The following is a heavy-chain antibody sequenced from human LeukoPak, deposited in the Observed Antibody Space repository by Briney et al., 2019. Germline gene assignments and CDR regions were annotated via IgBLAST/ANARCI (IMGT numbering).Heavy chain of an antibody. D-gene: IGHD3-9*01. J-gene: IGHJ5*02. CDR3: ARVRRHYDILTGYLYNWFDP. CDR1: GGSISSGSYY. CDR2: IYTSGST. Sequence: SETLSLTCTVSGGSISSGSYYWSWIRQPAGKGLEWIGRIYTSGSTNYNPSLKSRVTISVDTSKNQFSLKLSSVTAADTAVYYCARVRRHYDILTGYLYNWFDPWGQGTLVTASS. V-gene: IGHV4-61*02.